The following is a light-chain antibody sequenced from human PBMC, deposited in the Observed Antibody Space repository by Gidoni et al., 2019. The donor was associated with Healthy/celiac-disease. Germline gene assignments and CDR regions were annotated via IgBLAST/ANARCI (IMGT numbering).Light chain of an antibody. Sequence: IVLTQSPATLSLSPGERATLSCRASQSVSSYLACYQQKPGQAPRLLIYDASNRATGIPARFSGSGSGTDFTITISSLEPEDFAVYYCQQRSNWPSFGGGTKVEIK. J-gene: IGKJ4*01. CDR2: DAS. CDR1: QSVSSY. V-gene: IGKV3-11*01. CDR3: QQRSNWPS.